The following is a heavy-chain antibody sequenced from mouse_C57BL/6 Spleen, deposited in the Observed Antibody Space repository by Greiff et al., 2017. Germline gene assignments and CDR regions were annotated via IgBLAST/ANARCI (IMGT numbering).Heavy chain of an antibody. CDR2: INPSNGGT. Sequence: QVQLQQSGTELVKPGASVKLSCKASGYTFTSYWMHWVKQRPGQGLEWIGNINPSNGGTNYNEKFKSKATLTVDKSSSTAYRQLSSLTSEDSAVYYCARPDGYYGAWFAYWGQGTLVTVSA. CDR3: ARPDGYYGAWFAY. V-gene: IGHV1-53*01. J-gene: IGHJ3*01. CDR1: GYTFTSYW. D-gene: IGHD2-3*01.